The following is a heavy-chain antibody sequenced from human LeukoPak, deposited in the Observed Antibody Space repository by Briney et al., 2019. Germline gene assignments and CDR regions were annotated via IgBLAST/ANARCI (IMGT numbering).Heavy chain of an antibody. D-gene: IGHD3-22*01. Sequence: PGGALRVSCAASVFTASSNLMSSVRQAPGKGVEWVSLIYSGGSTDYADSVRGRFTISRDNSKNTLYLQMNSLRAEDTAVYYCARALHYYYSSTCYLDFWGQGTLVTVSS. J-gene: IGHJ4*02. CDR1: VFTASSNL. V-gene: IGHV3-53*01. CDR3: ARALHYYYSSTCYLDF. CDR2: IYSGGST.